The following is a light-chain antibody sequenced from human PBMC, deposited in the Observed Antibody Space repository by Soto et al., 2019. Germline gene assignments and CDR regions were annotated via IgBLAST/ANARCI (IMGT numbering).Light chain of an antibody. CDR2: KDN. CDR1: KLGDKY. CDR3: QAWDSSTVV. Sequence: SYELTQPPSVSVSPGQTASITCSGDKLGDKYACWYQQKPGQSPVVVIYKDNKRPSGIPERFSGSNSGNTATLTISGTQAMDEADYYCQAWDSSTVVLGGGTKVTVL. J-gene: IGLJ2*01. V-gene: IGLV3-1*01.